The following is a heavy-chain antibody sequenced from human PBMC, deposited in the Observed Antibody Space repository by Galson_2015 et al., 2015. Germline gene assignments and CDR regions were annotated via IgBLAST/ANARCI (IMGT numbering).Heavy chain of an antibody. V-gene: IGHV3-7*01. J-gene: IGHJ4*02. CDR2: IKQDGSEK. CDR3: ASELPTRWYFDY. CDR1: GFTFSSYW. D-gene: IGHD2-15*01. Sequence: SLRLSCAASGFTFSSYWMSWVRQAPGKGLEWVANIKQDGSEKYYVDSVKGRFTISRDNAKNSLYLQMNSLRAEDTAVYYCASELPTRWYFDYWGQGTLVTVSS.